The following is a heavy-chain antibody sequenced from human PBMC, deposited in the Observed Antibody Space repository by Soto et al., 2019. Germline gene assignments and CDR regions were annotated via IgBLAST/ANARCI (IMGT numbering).Heavy chain of an antibody. CDR1: GGTFSSYA. J-gene: IGHJ4*02. Sequence: QVQLVQSGAEVKKPGSSVKVSCKASGGTFSSYAISWVRQAPGQGLEWMGGIIPIFGTANYAQKFQGRVTXXAXEXMSTAYMELSSLRSEDTAVYYCARGVVAATTKHLDYWGQGTLVTVSS. V-gene: IGHV1-69*12. D-gene: IGHD2-15*01. CDR3: ARGVVAATTKHLDY. CDR2: IIPIFGTA.